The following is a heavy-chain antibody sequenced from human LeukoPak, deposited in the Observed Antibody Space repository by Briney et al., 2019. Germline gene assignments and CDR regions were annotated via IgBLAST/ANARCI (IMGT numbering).Heavy chain of an antibody. V-gene: IGHV1-69*05. Sequence: SVKVSCKASGGTFSSYAISWVRQAPGQGLEWMGRIIPIFDTAKYAQKFQGRVTTTTDESPSTAYMELSSLRSEDTAVYYCAREVSDTAMDLFDYWGQGTLVTVSS. CDR1: GGTFSSYA. CDR3: AREVSDTAMDLFDY. D-gene: IGHD5-18*01. CDR2: IIPIFDTA. J-gene: IGHJ4*02.